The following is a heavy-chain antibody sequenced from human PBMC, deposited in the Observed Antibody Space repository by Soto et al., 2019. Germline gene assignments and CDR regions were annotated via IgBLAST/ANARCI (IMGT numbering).Heavy chain of an antibody. CDR1: GGSFSGFY. Sequence: QVQLQQWGAGLLKPSETLSLTCAVYGGSFSGFYWNWIRQPPGKGLEWIGEINHSGSTNYNPSLKSRVTISVDTSTNQLSLKVRSVTAADTAVYYCARVTSAMDVWGQGTTVTVSS. CDR3: ARVTSAMDV. CDR2: INHSGST. J-gene: IGHJ6*02. V-gene: IGHV4-34*01.